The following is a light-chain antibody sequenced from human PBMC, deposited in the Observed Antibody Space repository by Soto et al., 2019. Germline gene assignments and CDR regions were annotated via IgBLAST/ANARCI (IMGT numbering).Light chain of an antibody. CDR2: GAS. Sequence: EIVMTQSPATLSVSRGERATLSCRASQSVTSSYLAWYQQKPGQAPRRLIYGASIRATGIPDRFSGSGSGTDFTLTISRLEPEDFALYFCQQYHSSPLTFGQGTKVDIK. J-gene: IGKJ1*01. CDR1: QSVTSSY. CDR3: QQYHSSPLT. V-gene: IGKV3-20*01.